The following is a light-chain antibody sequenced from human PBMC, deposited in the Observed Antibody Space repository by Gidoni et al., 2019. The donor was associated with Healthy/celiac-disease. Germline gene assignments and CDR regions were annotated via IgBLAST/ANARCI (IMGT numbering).Light chain of an antibody. V-gene: IGKV1-39*01. CDR3: QQSYSTPPA. J-gene: IGKJ5*01. CDR2: AAS. Sequence: DIQMTKSPSSLSASVGDRVTITCRASQSISSYLNWYQQKPGKAPKLLIYAASSLQSGAPSRFSGSGSGTDFTLTISSLQPEDFATYYCQQSYSTPPAFGQGTRLEIK. CDR1: QSISSY.